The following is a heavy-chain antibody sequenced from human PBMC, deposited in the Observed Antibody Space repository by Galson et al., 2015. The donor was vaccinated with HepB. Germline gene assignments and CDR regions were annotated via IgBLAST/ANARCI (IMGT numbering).Heavy chain of an antibody. CDR2: ISYDGSNK. V-gene: IGHV3-30*03. CDR3: APGSSSWYGWFDP. J-gene: IGHJ5*02. CDR1: GFTFSSYG. Sequence: SLRLSCAASGFTFSSYGMHWVRQAPGKGLEWVAVISYDGSNKYYADSVKGRFTISRDNSKNTLYLQMNSLRAEDTAVYYCAPGSSSWYGWFDPWGQGTLVTVSS. D-gene: IGHD6-13*01.